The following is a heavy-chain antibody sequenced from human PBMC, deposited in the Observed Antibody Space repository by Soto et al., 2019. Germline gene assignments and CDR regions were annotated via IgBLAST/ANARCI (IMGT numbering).Heavy chain of an antibody. Sequence: SVKVSCKASGVTFSSYAISWVRQAPGQGLEWMGGIIPIFGTANYAQKFQGRVTITADESTSTAYMELSSLRSEDTAVYYCAREDQHSSSSRDMDVWGQGTTVTVSS. V-gene: IGHV1-69*13. CDR1: GVTFSSYA. D-gene: IGHD6-6*01. J-gene: IGHJ6*02. CDR2: IIPIFGTA. CDR3: AREDQHSSSSRDMDV.